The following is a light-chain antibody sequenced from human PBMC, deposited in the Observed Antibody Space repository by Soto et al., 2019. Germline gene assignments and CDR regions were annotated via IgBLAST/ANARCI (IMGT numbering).Light chain of an antibody. CDR2: QDT. CDR1: KLGDNY. CDR3: QAWHRSTVI. J-gene: IGLJ2*01. Sequence: SSELTQPPSVSVSPGQTASITCSGDKLGDNYVCWYQQKPGQSPVLVIYQDTKRPSGVPERFSGSNSGNTATLTISGTQAMDEADYYCQAWHRSTVIFGGGTQLTVL. V-gene: IGLV3-1*01.